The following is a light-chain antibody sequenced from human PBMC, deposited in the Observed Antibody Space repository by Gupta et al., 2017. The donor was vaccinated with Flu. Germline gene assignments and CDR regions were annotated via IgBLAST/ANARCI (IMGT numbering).Light chain of an antibody. V-gene: IGKV3-15*01. CDR3: QQYQSWPLT. Sequence: EIVMTQSPATLSVSPGDRATLSCWASQSLNSIYLACYQQKPGQTPRLLIYGAYTRATGFPARFSGSGSGTEFTLTISSLQSEDLAVCYCQQYQSWPLTFGGGTRVEIK. J-gene: IGKJ4*01. CDR1: QSLNSIY. CDR2: GAY.